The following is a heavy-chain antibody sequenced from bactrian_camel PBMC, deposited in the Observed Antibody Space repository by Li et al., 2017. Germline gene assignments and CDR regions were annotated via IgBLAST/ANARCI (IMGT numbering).Heavy chain of an antibody. D-gene: IGHD5*01. CDR2: ITSDGRNT. J-gene: IGHJ4*01. CDR3: AATSGWVLSRRPSDFQY. CDR1: GFTFASYY. V-gene: IGHV3-2*01. Sequence: HVQLVESGGGSVQTGGSLRLSCTASGFTFASYYMAWVRQAPGKGLEWVCTITSDGRNTYYGDSVKGRFTISQDKVKNTVLLQMDTLKPEDTAMYYCAATSGWVLSRRPSDFQYWGQGTQVTVS.